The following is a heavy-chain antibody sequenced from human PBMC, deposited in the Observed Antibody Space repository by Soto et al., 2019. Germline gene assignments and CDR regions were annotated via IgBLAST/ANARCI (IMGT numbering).Heavy chain of an antibody. D-gene: IGHD1-1*01. J-gene: IGHJ6*02. CDR1: GYSFTDYY. Sequence: GASVKVSCKASGYSFTDYYMHWVQQAPGQGLEWMGWTNPYRGATNYAQKFQGRVTMTRDTSISTAYMELSRLRSDDTAVYWCAREHVRPRTGAMDVWGQGTTVTVSS. CDR2: TNPYRGAT. CDR3: AREHVRPRTGAMDV. V-gene: IGHV1-2*02.